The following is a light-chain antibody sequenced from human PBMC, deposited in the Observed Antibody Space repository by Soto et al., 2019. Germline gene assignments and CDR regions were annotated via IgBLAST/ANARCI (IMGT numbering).Light chain of an antibody. Sequence: EIVMTQSPATLSVSPGERATLSCRASQSVSSNLAWYQQKPGRAPRLLIYGASTRATGIPARFSGSGSGTEFTLTISSLQSEDFAVYYCQQYNNWPRTSGQGTKVDIK. V-gene: IGKV3-15*01. CDR1: QSVSSN. CDR3: QQYNNWPRT. CDR2: GAS. J-gene: IGKJ1*01.